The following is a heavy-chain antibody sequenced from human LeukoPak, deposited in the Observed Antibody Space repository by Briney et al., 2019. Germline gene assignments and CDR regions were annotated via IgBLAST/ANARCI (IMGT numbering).Heavy chain of an antibody. D-gene: IGHD1-26*01. V-gene: IGHV3-7*01. J-gene: IGHJ4*02. CDR1: GFTFSSYW. CDR3: ATRRSYYVNYY. CDR2: IKQDGSEK. Sequence: TGGSLRLSCAASGFTFSSYWMSWVRQAQGKGLEWVSNIKQDGSEKYYVDSVKGRFTISRDNAKNSLYLQMNSLRAEDTAVYYCATRRSYYVNYYWGQGTLVTVSS.